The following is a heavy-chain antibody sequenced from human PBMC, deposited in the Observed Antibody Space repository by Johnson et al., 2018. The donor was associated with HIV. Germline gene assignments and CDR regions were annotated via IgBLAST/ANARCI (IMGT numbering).Heavy chain of an antibody. V-gene: IGHV3-23*04. CDR2: ISGSGGST. Sequence: VQLVESGGGLVQPGGSLRLSCAASGFTFSSYAMSWVRQAPGTGLEWVSAISGSGGSTYYADSVKGRFTISRDNAKNSLDLQMNSLRAEDTAVYYCARENYYNFPLDAFDIWGQGTMVTVSS. CDR3: ARENYYNFPLDAFDI. J-gene: IGHJ3*02. CDR1: GFTFSSYA. D-gene: IGHD3-3*01.